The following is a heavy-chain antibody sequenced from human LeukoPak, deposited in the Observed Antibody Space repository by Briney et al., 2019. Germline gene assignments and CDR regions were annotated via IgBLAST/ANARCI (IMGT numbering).Heavy chain of an antibody. CDR3: TRGRLGYYGSGSYHKGFDP. J-gene: IGHJ5*02. CDR1: GGSFSGHY. V-gene: IGHV4-34*01. Sequence: SETLSLTCAVYGGSFSGHYWSWIRQPPGKGLEWIGEINHSGSTNYNPSLKGRVTISVDTSKNQFSLKLSSVTAADTAVYYCTRGRLGYYGSGSYHKGFDPWGQGTLVTVSS. CDR2: INHSGST. D-gene: IGHD3-10*01.